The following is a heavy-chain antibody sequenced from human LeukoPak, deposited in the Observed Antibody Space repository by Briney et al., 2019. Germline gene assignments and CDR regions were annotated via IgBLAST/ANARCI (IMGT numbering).Heavy chain of an antibody. CDR3: ARLRSTYWYFDL. Sequence: SETLSLTCTVSGGSISIYYWSWIRQPAGRGLEWIGRIYTSGNTHYNPSLKSRVTMSVDTSKNQFSLKLSSVTAADTAVYFCARLRSTYWYFDLWGRGTLVTVSS. D-gene: IGHD1-26*01. CDR1: GGSISIYY. V-gene: IGHV4-4*07. J-gene: IGHJ2*01. CDR2: IYTSGNT.